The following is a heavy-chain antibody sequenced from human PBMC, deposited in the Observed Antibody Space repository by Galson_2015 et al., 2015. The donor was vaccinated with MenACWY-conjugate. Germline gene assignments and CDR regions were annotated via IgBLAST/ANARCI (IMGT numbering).Heavy chain of an antibody. CDR2: TYYRSKWYK. V-gene: IGHV6-1*01. CDR3: ASQGIAMAGVIDY. Sequence: CAISGDSVSSNSAAWNWIRQSPSRGLEWLGRTYYRSKWYKYYAASVKSRMTINVDTSKNQFSLQLNSVTPEDTAMYYCASQGIAMAGVIDYWGPGIPVTVSS. D-gene: IGHD6-19*01. CDR1: GDSVSSNSAA. J-gene: IGHJ4*02.